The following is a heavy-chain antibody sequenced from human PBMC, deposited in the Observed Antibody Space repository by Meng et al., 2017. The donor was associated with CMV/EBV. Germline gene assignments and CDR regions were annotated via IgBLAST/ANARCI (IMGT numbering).Heavy chain of an antibody. CDR2: IYPGDSDA. CDR3: ARAPYDFWSGYYKNGMDV. Sequence: GGSLRLSCKGSGYSFTSYWIGWVRQMPGKGLEWMGIIYPGDSDARYSPSFQGQVTIPADKSISTAYLQWSSLKASDTAMYYCARAPYDFWSGYYKNGMDVWGQGTTVTVSS. J-gene: IGHJ6*02. CDR1: GYSFTSYW. V-gene: IGHV5-51*01. D-gene: IGHD3-3*01.